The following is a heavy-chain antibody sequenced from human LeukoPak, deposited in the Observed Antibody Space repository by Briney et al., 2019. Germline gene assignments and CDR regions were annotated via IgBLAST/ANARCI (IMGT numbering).Heavy chain of an antibody. V-gene: IGHV4-59*01. CDR2: IDDSGNT. Sequence: SETLSLTCTVSGGSISRYYWSWIRRPPGKGLEWIGYIDDSGNTNYNPSLKSQVTISVDKSKNQFSLKLSFVTAADTAMYYCARSDYHNSGSHTVFDAFDIWGQGARVTVSS. D-gene: IGHD3-10*01. J-gene: IGHJ3*02. CDR1: GGSISRYY. CDR3: ARSDYHNSGSHTVFDAFDI.